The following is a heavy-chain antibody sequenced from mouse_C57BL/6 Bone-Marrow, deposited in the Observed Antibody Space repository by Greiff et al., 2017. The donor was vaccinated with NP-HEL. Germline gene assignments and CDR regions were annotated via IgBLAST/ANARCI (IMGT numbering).Heavy chain of an antibody. CDR2: INPNNGGT. Sequence: EVQLQQSGPELVKPGASVKMSCKASGYTFTDYNMHWVKQSHGKSLEWIGYINPNNGGTSYNQKFKGKATLTVNKSSSTAYMELRSLSSEDSAVYYCARARYSNYGAYWGQGTLVTVSA. CDR3: ARARYSNYGAY. CDR1: GYTFTDYN. D-gene: IGHD2-5*01. J-gene: IGHJ3*01. V-gene: IGHV1-22*01.